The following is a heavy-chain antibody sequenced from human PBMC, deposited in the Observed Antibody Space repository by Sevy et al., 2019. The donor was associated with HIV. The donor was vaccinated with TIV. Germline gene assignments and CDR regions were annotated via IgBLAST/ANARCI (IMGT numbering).Heavy chain of an antibody. J-gene: IGHJ4*02. CDR2: IWFDGSNT. Sequence: GGSLRLSCAASGFTFSTYGMHWVRQAPGKGLEWVALIWFDGSNTYYADSVKGRFTISRDIAKNTLHLQMNSLRAEDTAVYYRARDLEFYDYGDYGHAFMPDYWGQGTLVTVSS. CDR3: ARDLEFYDYGDYGHAFMPDY. CDR1: GFTFSTYG. V-gene: IGHV3-33*01. D-gene: IGHD4-17*01.